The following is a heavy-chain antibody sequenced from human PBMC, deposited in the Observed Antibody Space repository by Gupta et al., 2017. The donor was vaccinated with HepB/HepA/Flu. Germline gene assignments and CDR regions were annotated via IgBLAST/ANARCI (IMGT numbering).Heavy chain of an antibody. CDR2: INAANGNT. CDR1: GYTFTSYA. J-gene: IGHJ6*02. V-gene: IGHV1-3*01. D-gene: IGHD3-10*01. Sequence: QVQLVQSGAEVKKPGASVKVSCKASGYTFTSYALHWVRQAPGQGLEWMGWINAANGNTKYSQKFQGRVTITWDTSATTVNMELTSLRSEDTAVYYCAKGLALFYYYGMDVWGQGTTVTVSS. CDR3: AKGLALFYYYGMDV.